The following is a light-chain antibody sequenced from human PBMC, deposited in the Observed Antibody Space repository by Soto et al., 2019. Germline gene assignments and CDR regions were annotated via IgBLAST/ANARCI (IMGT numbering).Light chain of an antibody. CDR2: DVS. CDR3: SSYAGSSNV. J-gene: IGLJ1*01. Sequence: QSALTQPASVSGSPGQSITISCTGTSSDVGGFIFVSWYQQHPGRAPKLMIYDVSNRPSGVPDRFSGSKSGNTASLTVSGLQAEDEADYYCSSYAGSSNVFGTGTKVTVL. V-gene: IGLV2-8*01. CDR1: SSDVGGFIF.